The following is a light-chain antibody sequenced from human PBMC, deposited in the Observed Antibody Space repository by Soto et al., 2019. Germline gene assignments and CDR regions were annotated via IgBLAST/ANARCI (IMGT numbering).Light chain of an antibody. J-gene: IGKJ4*01. Sequence: DIQLTQSPSFLSASVGDRVTITCRASQGISSYLAWYQQKPGKAPTLLIFAASTLQSGVPSRFSGSGSGTEFTLTISSLQSEDFATYYCQQLNSYPLTFGGGTKVEIK. CDR2: AAS. CDR3: QQLNSYPLT. V-gene: IGKV1-9*01. CDR1: QGISSY.